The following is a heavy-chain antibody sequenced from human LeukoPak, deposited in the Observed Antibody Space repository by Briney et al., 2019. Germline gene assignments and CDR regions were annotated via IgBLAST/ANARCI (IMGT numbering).Heavy chain of an antibody. J-gene: IGHJ3*02. CDR1: GGSISSSSYY. CDR2: IYYSGST. D-gene: IGHD3-22*01. V-gene: IGHV4-39*07. Sequence: PSETLSLTCTVSGGSISSSSYYWGWIRQPPGKGLEWIGSIYYSGSTYYNPSLKSRVTISVDTSKNQFSLKLSSVTAADTAVYYCARVVAYYDSSGYPAWHAFDIWGQGTMVTVSS. CDR3: ARVVAYYDSSGYPAWHAFDI.